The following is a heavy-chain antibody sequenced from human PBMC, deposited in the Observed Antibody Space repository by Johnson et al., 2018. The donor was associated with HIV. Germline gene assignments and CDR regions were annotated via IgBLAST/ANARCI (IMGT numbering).Heavy chain of an antibody. V-gene: IGHV3-48*04. CDR1: GFSFDDYG. Sequence: VQLVESGGGVVRPGGSLRLSCAASGFSFDDYGMNWVRQVPGKGLEWVSYISSSGSSIYYADSVKGRFTISRDNAKNSLYLQMNSLRAEDTAVYYCAREFGDLRAFDIWGQGTMVTVSS. CDR2: ISSSGSSI. J-gene: IGHJ3*02. D-gene: IGHD3-16*01. CDR3: AREFGDLRAFDI.